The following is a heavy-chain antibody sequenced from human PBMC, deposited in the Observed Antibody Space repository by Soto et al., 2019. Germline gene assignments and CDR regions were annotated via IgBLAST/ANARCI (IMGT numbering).Heavy chain of an antibody. CDR2: ISYDGSNK. J-gene: IGHJ4*02. CDR1: GFTFSSYG. CDR3: AKGRPRIQLWSPNDY. D-gene: IGHD5-18*01. V-gene: IGHV3-30*18. Sequence: PGGSLRLSCAASGFTFSSYGMHWVRQAPGKGLEWVAVISYDGSNKYYADSVKGRFTISRDNSKNTLYLQMNSLRAEDTAVYYCAKGRPRIQLWSPNDYWGQGTLVTVSS.